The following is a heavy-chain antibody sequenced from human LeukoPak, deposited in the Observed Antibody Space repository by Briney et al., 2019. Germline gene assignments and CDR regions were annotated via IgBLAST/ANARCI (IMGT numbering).Heavy chain of an antibody. CDR2: INPNNGGT. CDR1: GYTFTGYY. CDR3: ARGRGSTSSNFDY. V-gene: IGHV1-2*02. D-gene: IGHD2-2*01. J-gene: IGHJ4*02. Sequence: ASVKVSCKASGYTFTGYYMHWVRQAPGQGLEWMGWINPNNGGTNYAQKFQGRVTMTRDTSISIAYMELSRLTSDDTAVYYCARGRGSTSSNFDYWGQGTLVTVSS.